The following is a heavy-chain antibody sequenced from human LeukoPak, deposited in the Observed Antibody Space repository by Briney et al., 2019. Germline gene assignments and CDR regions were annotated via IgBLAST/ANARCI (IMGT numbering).Heavy chain of an antibody. CDR2: INHSGST. CDR3: ARVQAAGDGYYFDF. CDR1: GGSFNNYY. J-gene: IGHJ4*02. Sequence: PSETLSLTCAVSGGSFNNYYWSWIRQPPGKGLEWIGEINHSGSTNYNPSLKSRVTISADTSKNQFSRKLTSVSAADTAVYYCARVQAAGDGYYFDFWGQGTLVTVSS. D-gene: IGHD7-27*01. V-gene: IGHV4-34*01.